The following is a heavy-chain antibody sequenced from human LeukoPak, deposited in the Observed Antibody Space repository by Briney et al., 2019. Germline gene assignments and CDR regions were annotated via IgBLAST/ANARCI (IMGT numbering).Heavy chain of an antibody. CDR1: GFTFSTYA. CDR2: ISDSGGVT. D-gene: IGHD2-21*01. V-gene: IGHV3-23*01. CDR3: ARLGVAAHVDY. J-gene: IGHJ4*01. Sequence: GGSLRLSCAASGFTFSTYAMTWVRQAPGKGLEWVSSISDSGGVTFYTDTVKGRFTFSSDNSKNTLSLQMNSLSTEETAGYYCARLGVAAHVDYWGQGTLVTVSS.